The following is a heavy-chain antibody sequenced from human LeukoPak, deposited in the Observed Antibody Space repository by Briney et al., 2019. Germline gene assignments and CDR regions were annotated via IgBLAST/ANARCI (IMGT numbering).Heavy chain of an antibody. J-gene: IGHJ4*02. Sequence: ASVKVSCQASGYTFTGYYMHWVRQAPGQGLEWMGWINPNSGGTNYAQKFQGRVTMTRDTSISTAYMELSRLRSDDTAVYYCALLDDYDSSGYYRYWGQGTLVTVSS. D-gene: IGHD3-22*01. CDR1: GYTFTGYY. CDR2: INPNSGGT. V-gene: IGHV1-2*02. CDR3: ALLDDYDSSGYYRY.